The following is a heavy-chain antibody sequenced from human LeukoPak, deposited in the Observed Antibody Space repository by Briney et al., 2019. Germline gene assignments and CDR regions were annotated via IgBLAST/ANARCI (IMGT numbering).Heavy chain of an antibody. Sequence: GESLKISCKGSGYSFTSYWIGWVRQMPGKGLEWMGIIYPGDPDTRYSPSFQGQVTIPADKSISTAYLQWSSLKASDTAMYYCARIPVVAARNYWFDPWGQGTLVTVSS. CDR3: ARIPVVAARNYWFDP. D-gene: IGHD2-15*01. J-gene: IGHJ5*02. V-gene: IGHV5-51*01. CDR1: GYSFTSYW. CDR2: IYPGDPDT.